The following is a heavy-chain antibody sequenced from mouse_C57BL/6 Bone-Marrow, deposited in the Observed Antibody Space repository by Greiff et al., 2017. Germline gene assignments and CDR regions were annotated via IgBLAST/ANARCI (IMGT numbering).Heavy chain of an antibody. Sequence: QVQLQQSGPELVKPGASVKISCKASGYAFSSSWMNWVKQRPGKGLEWIGRIYPGDGDTNYNGKFKGKDTLTADTSSSTAYMQLSSLTSEDSAVYFCAREGDLLLDDWGQGTTLTVSS. CDR2: IYPGDGDT. J-gene: IGHJ2*01. V-gene: IGHV1-82*01. CDR3: AREGDLLLDD. CDR1: GYAFSSSW. D-gene: IGHD2-1*01.